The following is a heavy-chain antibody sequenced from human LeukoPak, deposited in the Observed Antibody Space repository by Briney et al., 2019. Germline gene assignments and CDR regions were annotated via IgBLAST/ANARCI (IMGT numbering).Heavy chain of an antibody. V-gene: IGHV6-1*01. J-gene: IGHJ6*02. CDR1: GDSVSGNSAA. CDR3: ARDGQWLAGDDYYYYYSMDV. Sequence: SQTLSLTCAISGDSVSGNSAAWNWIRQSPSRGLEWLGRTYYRSKWYNDYAVSVKSRITINPDTSKNQFSLQLNSVTPEDTAVYYCARDGQWLAGDDYYYYYSMDVWGQGTTVTVSS. D-gene: IGHD6-19*01. CDR2: TYYRSKWYN.